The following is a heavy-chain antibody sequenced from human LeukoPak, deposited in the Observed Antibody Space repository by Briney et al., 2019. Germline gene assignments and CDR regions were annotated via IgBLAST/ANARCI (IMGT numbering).Heavy chain of an antibody. D-gene: IGHD1-26*01. CDR2: ISYDGSNK. Sequence: GRSLRLSCAASGFTFSSYAMHWVRQAPGKGLEWVAVISYDGSNKYYADSVKGRFTISRDNSKNTLYLQMNSLRAEDTAVYYCARDGGVGATVSFDYWDQGTLVTVSS. J-gene: IGHJ4*02. V-gene: IGHV3-30-3*01. CDR3: ARDGGVGATVSFDY. CDR1: GFTFSSYA.